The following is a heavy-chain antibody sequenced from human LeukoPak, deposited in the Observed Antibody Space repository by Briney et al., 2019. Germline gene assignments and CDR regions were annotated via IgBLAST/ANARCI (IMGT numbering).Heavy chain of an antibody. Sequence: PSETLSLTCNVSGYSISRNYHWGWIRQPPGKGLEWIGSIYHTGSTYYSPSLKSRVTISIHTSKNQFSLKLSSVTAADTAVYYCARSGMVRGVIRNPYYYYMDVWGKGTTVTISS. CDR3: ARSGMVRGVIRNPYYYYMDV. V-gene: IGHV4-38-2*02. CDR2: IYHTGST. J-gene: IGHJ6*03. CDR1: GYSISRNYH. D-gene: IGHD3-10*01.